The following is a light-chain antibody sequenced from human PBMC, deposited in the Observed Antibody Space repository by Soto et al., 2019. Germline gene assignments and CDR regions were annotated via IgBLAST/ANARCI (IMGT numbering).Light chain of an antibody. CDR1: SSDIGRYNY. CDR2: EVN. V-gene: IGLV2-14*01. J-gene: IGLJ1*01. Sequence: SALTQPASVSGSPGQSITISCTGTSSDIGRYNYVSWFQQHPGKVPKLVIFEVNYRPSGVSDRFSGSKSGNTASPTITGLQAEDEADYYCTSCITANTRCVFGSGTKVTVL. CDR3: TSCITANTRCV.